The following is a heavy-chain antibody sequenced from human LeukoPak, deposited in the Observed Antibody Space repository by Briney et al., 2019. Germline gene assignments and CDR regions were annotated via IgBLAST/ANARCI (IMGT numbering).Heavy chain of an antibody. CDR3: ARRLRYYYGMDV. J-gene: IGHJ6*02. CDR1: GGSFSGYS. D-gene: IGHD6-19*01. Sequence: SETLSLTCAVSGGSFSGYSWSWIRQPPGKGLEWIGYIYYSGSTNYNPSLKSRVTISVDTSKNQFSLKLSSVTAADTAVYYCARRLRYYYGMDVWGQGTTVTVSS. CDR2: IYYSGST. V-gene: IGHV4-59*01.